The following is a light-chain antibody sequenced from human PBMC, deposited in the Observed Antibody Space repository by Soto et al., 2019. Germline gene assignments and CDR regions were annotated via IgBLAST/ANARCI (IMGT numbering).Light chain of an antibody. CDR2: VVG. CDR3: SSYTSSSVV. V-gene: IGLV2-14*01. CDR1: SSDVGGYNY. J-gene: IGLJ2*01. Sequence: QSALTQPASVSGSPGQSITISCTGTSSDVGGYNYVSWYQQHPCKAPKLMIYVVGNRPSGVSNRFSVSNSGNTSSLTISALHADYEPDYYCSSYTSSSVVFGGGTQLTVL.